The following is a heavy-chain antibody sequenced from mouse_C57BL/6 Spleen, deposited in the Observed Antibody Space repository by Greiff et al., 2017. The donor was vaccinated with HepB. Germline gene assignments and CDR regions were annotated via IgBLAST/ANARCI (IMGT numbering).Heavy chain of an antibody. CDR1: GYTFTSYW. CDR2: IHPNSGST. Sequence: QVQLKQPGAELVKPGASVKLSCKASGYTFTSYWMHWVKQRPGQGLEWIGMIHPNSGSTNYNEKFKSKATLTVDKSSSTAYMQLSSLTSEDSAVYYCARGGVTTRDAMDYWGQGTSVTVSS. J-gene: IGHJ4*01. D-gene: IGHD2-2*01. CDR3: ARGGVTTRDAMDY. V-gene: IGHV1-64*01.